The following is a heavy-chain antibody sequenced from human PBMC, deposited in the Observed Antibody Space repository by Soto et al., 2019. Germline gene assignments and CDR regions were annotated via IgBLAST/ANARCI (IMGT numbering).Heavy chain of an antibody. D-gene: IGHD6-6*01. V-gene: IGHV1-18*01. Sequence: ASVKVSCKTSGYTFTNFALSWVRQAPGQGLEWIGFVSANNGFTHFAQKFQGRVSVKTDTSTSTVYFDLRSLSSDDTAVYYCARGGAARHLDSWGQGTPVTVSS. CDR2: VSANNGFT. CDR1: GYTFTNFA. J-gene: IGHJ5*01. CDR3: ARGGAARHLDS.